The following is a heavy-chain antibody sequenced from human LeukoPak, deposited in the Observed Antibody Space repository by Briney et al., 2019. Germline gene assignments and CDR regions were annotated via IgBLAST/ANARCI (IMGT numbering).Heavy chain of an antibody. Sequence: EASVKVSCKASGHTFTGYYMHWVRQAPGQGLEWMGWINPNSGGTNYAQKFQGRVTMTRDTSISTAYMELSRLRSDDTAVYYCARGLLLRFLKTRPYYFDYWGQGTLVTVSS. J-gene: IGHJ4*02. CDR2: INPNSGGT. CDR3: ARGLLLRFLKTRPYYFDY. V-gene: IGHV1-2*02. D-gene: IGHD3-3*01. CDR1: GHTFTGYY.